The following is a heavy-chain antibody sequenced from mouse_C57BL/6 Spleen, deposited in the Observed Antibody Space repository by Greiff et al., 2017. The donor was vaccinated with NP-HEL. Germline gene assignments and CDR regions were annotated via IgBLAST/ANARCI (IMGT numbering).Heavy chain of an antibody. D-gene: IGHD1-1*01. J-gene: IGHJ4*01. CDR1: GFTFSDYG. Sequence: EVQLVESGGGLVKPGGSLKLSCAASGFTFSDYGMHWVRQAPEKGLEWVAYISSGSSTNYYADPVKGRFTISRDNAKNTLFLQMTRLRSEDTAMYYCARPDYGSRDAMDYWGQGTSVTVSS. V-gene: IGHV5-17*01. CDR3: ARPDYGSRDAMDY. CDR2: ISSGSSTN.